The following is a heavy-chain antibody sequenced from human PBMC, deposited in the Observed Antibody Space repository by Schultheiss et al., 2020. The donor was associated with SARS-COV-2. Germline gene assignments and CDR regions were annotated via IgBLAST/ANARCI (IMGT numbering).Heavy chain of an antibody. Sequence: SETLSLTCTVSGGSISSYYWSWIRQPPGKGLEWIGSIYYSGSTYYNPSLKSRVTISVDTSKNQFSLKLSSVTAADTAVYYCARAPTVTKAFDIWGQGTMVTVSS. CDR3: ARAPTVTKAFDI. J-gene: IGHJ3*02. CDR2: IYYSGST. CDR1: GGSISSYY. V-gene: IGHV4-59*05. D-gene: IGHD4-17*01.